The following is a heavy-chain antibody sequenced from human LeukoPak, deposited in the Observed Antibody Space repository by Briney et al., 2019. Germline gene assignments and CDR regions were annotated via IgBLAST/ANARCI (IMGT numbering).Heavy chain of an antibody. CDR3: ARGPSNGGY. Sequence: GGSLRLSCAASGFTFSSDWMNWVRQAPGEGLEWVAVISYDGSNKYYADSVKGRFTISRDNSKNTLYLQMNSLRAEDTAVYYCARGPSNGGYWGQGTLVTVSS. CDR2: ISYDGSNK. D-gene: IGHD3-10*01. CDR1: GFTFSSDW. J-gene: IGHJ4*02. V-gene: IGHV3-30*03.